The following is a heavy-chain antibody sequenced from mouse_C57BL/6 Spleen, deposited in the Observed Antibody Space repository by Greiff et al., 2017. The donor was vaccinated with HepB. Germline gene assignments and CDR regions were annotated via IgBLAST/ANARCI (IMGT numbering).Heavy chain of an antibody. CDR2: ISNLAYSI. J-gene: IGHJ4*01. D-gene: IGHD1-1*01. V-gene: IGHV5-15*01. CDR3: ARRFSYYGSSYDYAMDY. CDR1: GFTFSDYG. Sequence: EVKLVESGGGLVQPGGSLKLSCAASGFTFSDYGMAWVRQAPRKGPEWVAFISNLAYSIYYADTVTGRFTISRENAKNTLYLEMSSLRSEDTAMYYCARRFSYYGSSYDYAMDYWGQGTSVTVSS.